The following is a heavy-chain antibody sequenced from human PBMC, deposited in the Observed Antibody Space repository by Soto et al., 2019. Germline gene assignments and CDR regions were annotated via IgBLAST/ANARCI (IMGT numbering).Heavy chain of an antibody. Sequence: QVQLVQSGAEVKKPGASVKVSCKASGYTFTSYDINWVRQATGQGLEWMGWMNANSGNTGYAQKYQGKVSMTRNTSISTDYTELSSMRSEDTTVYYCAWAFDGDNVDYWGQGTLVT. CDR1: GYTFTSYD. CDR3: AWAFDGDNVDY. J-gene: IGHJ4*02. CDR2: MNANSGNT. V-gene: IGHV1-8*01. D-gene: IGHD4-17*01.